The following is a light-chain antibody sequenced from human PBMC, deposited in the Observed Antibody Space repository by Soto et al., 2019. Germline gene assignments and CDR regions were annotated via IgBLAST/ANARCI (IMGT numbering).Light chain of an antibody. Sequence: EIVLTQSPGTLSLSPLEIATLSCMASQSVSNNYLAWYQQKPGQAPRLLIYGASNRATGIPDRFSGSGSGTDFTLTISRLEPEDFAVYYCQHFGGTTFTFGQGTRLEIK. CDR2: GAS. CDR3: QHFGGTTFT. V-gene: IGKV3-20*01. J-gene: IGKJ5*01. CDR1: QSVSNNY.